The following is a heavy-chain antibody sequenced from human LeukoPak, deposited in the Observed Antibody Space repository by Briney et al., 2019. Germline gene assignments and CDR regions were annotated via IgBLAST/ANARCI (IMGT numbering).Heavy chain of an antibody. Sequence: SSETLSLTCTVSDGSITNYDWSWVRQPPGKGLEFIGHVHYSGTANYNPSLRSRVTISIDASKKHFFLKLKSVTAADAAVYYCARGYGDFRVEGRYFHSWGQGTLVTVSS. J-gene: IGHJ4*02. V-gene: IGHV4-59*01. CDR2: VHYSGTA. CDR3: ARGYGDFRVEGRYFHS. CDR1: DGSITNYD. D-gene: IGHD4-17*01.